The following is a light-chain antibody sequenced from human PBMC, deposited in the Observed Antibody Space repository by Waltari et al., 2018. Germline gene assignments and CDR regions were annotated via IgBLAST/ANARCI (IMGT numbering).Light chain of an antibody. Sequence: DIQMTQSPSSLSASVGDRVTITCRASQGISSYVAWYQQKPGTAPKLLIYKASTLQSGVPSRFSGSGSGTDFTLIISSLQSEDFATYYCQQHNSNPPTFGGGTKVEIK. CDR2: KAS. CDR1: QGISSY. J-gene: IGKJ4*01. V-gene: IGKV1-9*01. CDR3: QQHNSNPPT.